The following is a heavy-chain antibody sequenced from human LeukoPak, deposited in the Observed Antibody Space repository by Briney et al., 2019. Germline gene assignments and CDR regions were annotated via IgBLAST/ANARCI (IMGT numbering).Heavy chain of an antibody. V-gene: IGHV3-9*01. CDR3: AKDIGIAARPGAFDI. CDR2: ISWNSGSI. D-gene: IGHD6-6*01. CDR1: GFTFDDYA. J-gene: IGHJ3*02. Sequence: GGSLRLSCAASGFTFDDYAMHWVRQAPGKGLEWVSGISWNSGSIGYADSVKGRFTISRDNAKNSLYLQMNSLRAEDTALYYCAKDIGIAARPGAFDIWGQGTMVTVS.